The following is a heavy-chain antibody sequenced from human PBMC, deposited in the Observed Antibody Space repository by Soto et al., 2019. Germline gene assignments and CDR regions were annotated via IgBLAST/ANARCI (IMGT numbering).Heavy chain of an antibody. CDR3: AKEGGLSGSYYISSSYYFDY. V-gene: IGHV3-30*18. Sequence: GGSLRLSCAASGFTFSSYGMHWVRQAPGRGLEWVAIISYDGSNTYYADSVKGRFTISRDNSKNTLYLQMNSLRAEDTSVYYCAKEGGLSGSYYISSSYYFDYWGQGTLVTVSS. J-gene: IGHJ4*02. CDR2: ISYDGSNT. D-gene: IGHD1-26*01. CDR1: GFTFSSYG.